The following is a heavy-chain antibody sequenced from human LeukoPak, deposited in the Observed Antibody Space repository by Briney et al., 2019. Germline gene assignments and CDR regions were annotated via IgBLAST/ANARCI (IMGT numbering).Heavy chain of an antibody. D-gene: IGHD3-10*01. CDR2: INNDGSIT. J-gene: IGHJ4*02. CDR3: VLMVWG. CDR1: GFIFSNHY. Sequence: PGGSLRLSCAVSGFIFSNHYMHWVRQAPGKGLVWVSRINNDGSITSYADSVKGRFTISRDNAKNTLYLQMTSLRAEDTAVYYCVLMVWGGGQGTLVTVSS. V-gene: IGHV3-74*01.